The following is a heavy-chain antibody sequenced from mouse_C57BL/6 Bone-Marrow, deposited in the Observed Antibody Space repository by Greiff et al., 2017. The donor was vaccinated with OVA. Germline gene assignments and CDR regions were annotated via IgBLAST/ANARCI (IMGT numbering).Heavy chain of an antibody. CDR2: INPNNGGT. CDR3: ATYDYDAYYCDY. V-gene: IGHV1-22*01. D-gene: IGHD2-4*01. J-gene: IGHJ2*01. Sequence: VQLQQSGPELVKPGASVKMSCKASGYTFTDYNMHWVKQSHGKSLEWIGYINPNNGGTSYNQKFKGKATLTVNKSSSTAYMALRSLTSEDSAVYYCATYDYDAYYCDYWGQGTTLTVSS. CDR1: GYTFTDYN.